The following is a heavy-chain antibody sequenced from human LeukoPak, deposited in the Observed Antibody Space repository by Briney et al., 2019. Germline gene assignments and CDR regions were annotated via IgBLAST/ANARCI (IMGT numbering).Heavy chain of an antibody. CDR3: AREGKGGSDGDEGSLDY. CDR2: IYYSGST. D-gene: IGHD1-26*01. CDR1: GDSISSGGSY. J-gene: IGHJ4*02. V-gene: IGHV4-30-2*01. Sequence: PSQTLSLTCTVSGDSISSGGSYWTWIRQPPGKGLEWIGYIYYSGSTYYTPSLKSRVTISVDRSKNQFSLKLSSVTAADTAVYYCAREGKGGSDGDEGSLDYWGQGTLVTVSS.